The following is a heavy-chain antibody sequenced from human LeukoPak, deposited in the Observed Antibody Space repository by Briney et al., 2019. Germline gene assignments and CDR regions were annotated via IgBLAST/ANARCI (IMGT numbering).Heavy chain of an antibody. CDR2: INHSGST. CDR1: GGSFSGYY. CDR3: ARHLRAARYCGSSSCYDFDY. J-gene: IGHJ4*02. Sequence: SETLSLTCAVYGGSFSGYYWSWIRQPPGKGLEWIGEINHSGSTNYNPSLKSRVTISVDTSKNQFSLKLSSVTAADTAVYYCARHLRAARYCGSSSCYDFDYWGQGTLVTVSP. D-gene: IGHD2-2*01. V-gene: IGHV4-34*01.